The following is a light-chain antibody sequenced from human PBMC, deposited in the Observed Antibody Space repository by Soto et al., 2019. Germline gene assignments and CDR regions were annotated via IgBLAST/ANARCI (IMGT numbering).Light chain of an antibody. CDR1: QSISSW. CDR2: KAS. J-gene: IGKJ2*01. V-gene: IGKV1-5*03. Sequence: DIQMTQSPYTLSASVGDRVTITCRASQSISSWLAWYQQKPGKAPKLLIYKASSLESGVPSRFSGSGSGTEFTLTISSLQPDDFATYYCQQYNSLFGQGTKLEIK. CDR3: QQYNSL.